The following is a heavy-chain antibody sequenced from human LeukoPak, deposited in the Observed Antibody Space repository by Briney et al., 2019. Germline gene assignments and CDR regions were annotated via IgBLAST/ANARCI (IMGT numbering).Heavy chain of an antibody. J-gene: IGHJ4*02. Sequence: PGRSLRLSCAASGFTFSSYGVHWVRQAPGKGLEWVSYISSTGSNIYYADSVKGRFTISRDNAKNSLYLLMNSLRTEDTAVYYCAATYYYDGSGDYWGQGTLVTVSS. CDR2: ISSTGSNI. V-gene: IGHV3-48*04. CDR1: GFTFSSYG. D-gene: IGHD3-22*01. CDR3: AATYYYDGSGDY.